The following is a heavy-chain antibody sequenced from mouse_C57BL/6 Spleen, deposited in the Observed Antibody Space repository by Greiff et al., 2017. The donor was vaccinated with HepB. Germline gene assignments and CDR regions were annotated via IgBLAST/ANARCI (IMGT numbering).Heavy chain of an antibody. D-gene: IGHD2-1*01. J-gene: IGHJ2*01. CDR3: ARPGYGNFFDY. CDR2: ISGGGGNT. Sequence: EVQLVESGGGLVKPGGSLKLSCAASGFTFSSYTMSWVRQTPEKRLEWVATISGGGGNTYYPDSVKGRFTISRDNAKNTLYLQMSSLRSEDTALYYCARPGYGNFFDYWGQGTTLTVSS. CDR1: GFTFSSYT. V-gene: IGHV5-9*01.